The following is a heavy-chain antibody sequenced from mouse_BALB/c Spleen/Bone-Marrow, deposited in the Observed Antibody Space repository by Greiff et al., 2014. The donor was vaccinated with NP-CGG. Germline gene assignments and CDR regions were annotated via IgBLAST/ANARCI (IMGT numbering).Heavy chain of an antibody. Sequence: VKLVESGPGLVAPSQSLSITCTVSGFSLTSYGVHWARQPPGKGLEWLGVIWAGGSTNYNSALMSRLSISKDNSKSQVFLKMNSLQTDDTAMYYCARVTGTDWYFDVWGAGTTVTVSS. J-gene: IGHJ1*01. CDR1: GFSLTSYG. CDR3: ARVTGTDWYFDV. D-gene: IGHD4-1*01. CDR2: IWAGGST. V-gene: IGHV2-9*02.